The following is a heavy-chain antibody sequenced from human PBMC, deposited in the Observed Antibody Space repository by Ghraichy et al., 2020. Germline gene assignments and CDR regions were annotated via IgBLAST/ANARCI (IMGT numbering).Heavy chain of an antibody. D-gene: IGHD3-3*01. CDR2: INPNSGGT. CDR1: GYTFTGYY. CDR3: ARGAPDFWSGYLPGDMDV. Sequence: ASVKVSCKASGYTFTGYYMHWVRQAPGQGLEWMGWINPNSGGTNYAQKFQCRFTMTRDTSISTAYMELSRLRSDDTAVYYCARGAPDFWSGYLPGDMDVWGQGTTVTVSS. J-gene: IGHJ6*02. V-gene: IGHV1-2*02.